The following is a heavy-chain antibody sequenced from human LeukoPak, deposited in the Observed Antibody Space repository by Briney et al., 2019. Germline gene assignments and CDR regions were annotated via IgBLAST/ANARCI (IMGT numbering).Heavy chain of an antibody. J-gene: IGHJ4*02. CDR2: ISSSSSYR. Sequence: GGSLRLSCAASGFTFSSYSVIWVRKAPGKALEWLSSISSSSSYRYYADSVKGRFTISRDNAKNSLYLQTNSLRAEDTAVYYCARTTDYYDSSSYYDFDYWGQEALVTVSS. CDR1: GFTFSSYS. V-gene: IGHV3-21*01. CDR3: ARTTDYYDSSSYYDFDY. D-gene: IGHD3-22*01.